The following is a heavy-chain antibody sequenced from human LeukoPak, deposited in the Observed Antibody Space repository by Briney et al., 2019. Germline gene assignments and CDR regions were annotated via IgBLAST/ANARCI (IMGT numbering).Heavy chain of an antibody. J-gene: IGHJ6*03. V-gene: IGHV4-59*01. Sequence: SETLSLTCTVSGGSISSYYWSWIRQPPGKGLEWIGYIYYSGSTNYNPSLKSRVTISVDTSKNQFSLKLSSVTAADTAVYYCARGFEAARMSYYYYYMDVWGKGTTVTVSS. CDR1: GGSISSYY. CDR2: IYYSGST. D-gene: IGHD6-6*01. CDR3: ARGFEAARMSYYYYYMDV.